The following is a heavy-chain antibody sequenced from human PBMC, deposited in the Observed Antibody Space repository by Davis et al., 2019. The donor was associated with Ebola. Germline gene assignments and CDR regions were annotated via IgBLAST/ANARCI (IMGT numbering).Heavy chain of an antibody. Sequence: GSLRLSCAVYGGSFSGYYWSWIRQPPGKGLEWIGEINHSGSTNYNPSLKSRVTISVDTSKNQFSLKLSSVTAADTAVYYCARDAYYYDSSGYYGRGGFDYWGQGTLVTVSS. CDR1: GGSFSGYY. J-gene: IGHJ4*02. CDR3: ARDAYYYDSSGYYGRGGFDY. D-gene: IGHD3-22*01. V-gene: IGHV4-34*01. CDR2: INHSGST.